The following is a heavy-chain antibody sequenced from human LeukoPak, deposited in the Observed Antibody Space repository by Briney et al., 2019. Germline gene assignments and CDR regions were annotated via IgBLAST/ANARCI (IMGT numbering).Heavy chain of an antibody. CDR3: GRHRGCSSTSCYGRYDAFDI. CDR2: IYYSGST. CDR1: GGSISSSSYY. V-gene: IGHV4-39*01. J-gene: IGHJ3*02. D-gene: IGHD2-2*01. Sequence: SETLSLTCTVSGGSISSSSYYWGWIRQPPGKGLEWIGSIYYSGSTYYNPSLKSRVTISVDTSKNQFSLKLSSVTAADTAVYYCGRHRGCSSTSCYGRYDAFDIWGQGTMVTVSS.